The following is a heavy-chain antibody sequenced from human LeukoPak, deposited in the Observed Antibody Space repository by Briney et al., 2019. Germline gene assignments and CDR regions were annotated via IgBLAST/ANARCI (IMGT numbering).Heavy chain of an antibody. D-gene: IGHD5-12*01. Sequence: GPLRLSCAASGFTFSSYSMNWVRQAPGKGLEWVSYISSSSSTIYYADSVKGRFTISRDNAKNSLYLQMNSLRAEDTAVYYCARVGWLRFFDYWGQGTLVTVSS. CDR2: ISSSSSTI. CDR3: ARVGWLRFFDY. J-gene: IGHJ4*02. CDR1: GFTFSSYS. V-gene: IGHV3-48*01.